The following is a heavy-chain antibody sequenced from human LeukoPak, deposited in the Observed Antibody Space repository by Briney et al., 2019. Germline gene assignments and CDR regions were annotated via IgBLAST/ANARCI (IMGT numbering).Heavy chain of an antibody. CDR1: GYTFTSYD. CDR2: MNPNSGNT. J-gene: IGHJ5*02. D-gene: IGHD6-13*01. V-gene: IGHV1-8*03. Sequence: GASVKVSCKASGYTFTSYDINWVRQATGQGLEWMGWMNPNSGNTGYAQKFQGRVTSTRNTSISTAYMELSSLRYEDTAVYYCARVRYSSSWYTNWFDPWGQGTLVTVSS. CDR3: ARVRYSSSWYTNWFDP.